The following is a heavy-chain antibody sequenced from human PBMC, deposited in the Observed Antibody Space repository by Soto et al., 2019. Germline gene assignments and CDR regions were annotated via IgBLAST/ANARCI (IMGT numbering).Heavy chain of an antibody. CDR2: IYYSGST. J-gene: IGHJ6*02. CDR3: ALTGNQEDYYYYYGMDV. Sequence: PSETLSLTCTFSGGSISSSDYYLGWIRQPPGKGLEWIGNIYYSGSTYYNPSLKSRVTISVDTSKNQFSLKLSSVTAADTAVYYCALTGNQEDYYYYYGMDVWGQGTTVTVSS. V-gene: IGHV4-30-4*08. D-gene: IGHD1-20*01. CDR1: GGSISSSDYY.